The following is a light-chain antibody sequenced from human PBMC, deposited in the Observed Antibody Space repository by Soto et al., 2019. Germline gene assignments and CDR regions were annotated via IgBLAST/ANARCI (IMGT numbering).Light chain of an antibody. V-gene: IGLV2-8*01. CDR1: TSDVGGYNY. Sequence: QSALTQPPSASGSPGQSVTISCTGTTSDVGGYNYVSWYQHHPGKAPELMIFEVSKRPSGVPDRFSGSKSGNTASLTVSGLQAEDEADYYCTSYAGSALYVFGTGTKLTVL. CDR3: TSYAGSALYV. CDR2: EVS. J-gene: IGLJ1*01.